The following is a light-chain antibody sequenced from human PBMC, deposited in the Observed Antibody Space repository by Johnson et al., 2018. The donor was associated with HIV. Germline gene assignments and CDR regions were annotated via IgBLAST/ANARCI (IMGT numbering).Light chain of an antibody. CDR2: DNN. V-gene: IGLV1-51*01. CDR1: SSNIGNNY. Sequence: QPVLTQPPSMSAAPGQRVTISCSGSSSNIGNNYVSWYQQVPGAAPKLLIYDNNKRPSGLPDRFSGSKSGTSATLGITGLQTGDEADYYCGTWDSSLSVYVFGTGTEVTV. CDR3: GTWDSSLSVYV. J-gene: IGLJ1*01.